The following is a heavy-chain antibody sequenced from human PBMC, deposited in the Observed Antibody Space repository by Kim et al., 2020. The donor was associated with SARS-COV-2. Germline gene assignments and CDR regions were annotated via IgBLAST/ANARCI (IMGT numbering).Heavy chain of an antibody. D-gene: IGHD5-18*01. Sequence: SVKVSCKASGGTFSSYAISWVRQAPGQGLEWMGRIIPILGIANYAQKFQGRVTITADKSTSTAYMELSSLRSEDTAVYYCARQGGYSYEYWPDFDYWGQGTLVTVSS. J-gene: IGHJ4*02. CDR3: ARQGGYSYEYWPDFDY. V-gene: IGHV1-69*04. CDR2: IIPILGIA. CDR1: GGTFSSYA.